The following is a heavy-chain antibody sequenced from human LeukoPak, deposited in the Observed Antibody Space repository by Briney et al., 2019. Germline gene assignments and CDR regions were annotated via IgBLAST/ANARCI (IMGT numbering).Heavy chain of an antibody. J-gene: IGHJ2*01. V-gene: IGHV3-74*01. CDR3: ARDSVGSTTYYAYWYFDL. CDR2: INTDGRST. D-gene: IGHD2/OR15-2a*01. CDR1: GFTFSSYA. Sequence: GGSLRLSCAASGFTFSSYAMSWVRQAPGKGLVWVSRINTDGRSTTYADSVKGRFTISRDNAKNTLYLQMNSLTAEDTALYYCARDSVGSTTYYAYWYFDLWGRGTQVTVSS.